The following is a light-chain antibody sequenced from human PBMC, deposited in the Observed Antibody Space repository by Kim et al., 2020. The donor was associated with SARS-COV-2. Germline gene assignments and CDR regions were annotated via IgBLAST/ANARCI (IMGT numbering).Light chain of an antibody. CDR1: QDIINY. V-gene: IGKV1-33*01. Sequence: DIQMNQSPSSLSASVGDRVTITCQASQDIINYVNWYQQKPGKATKLLIYDASNLETGVPSRFSGSRSGTDFTFTISSLQPEDIATYYWQQYENLPHTSGGRTKVDIK. J-gene: IGKJ4*01. CDR3: QQYENLPHT. CDR2: DAS.